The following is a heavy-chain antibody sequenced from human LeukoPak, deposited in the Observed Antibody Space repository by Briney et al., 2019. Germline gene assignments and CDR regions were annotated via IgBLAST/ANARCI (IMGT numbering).Heavy chain of an antibody. V-gene: IGHV4-30-4*01. Sequence: PSETLSLTCTVSGGSISSGDYYWSWIRQPPGKALEWIGYIYDSGSSYYNPSLKSRVTISVDTSKNQFSLKLSSVTAADTAVYYCARPYDSSGYFPFDYWGQGTLVTDSS. CDR2: IYDSGSS. CDR3: ARPYDSSGYFPFDY. J-gene: IGHJ4*02. CDR1: GGSISSGDYY. D-gene: IGHD3-22*01.